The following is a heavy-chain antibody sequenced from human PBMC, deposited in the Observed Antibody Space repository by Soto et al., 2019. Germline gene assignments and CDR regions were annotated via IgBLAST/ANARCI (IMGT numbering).Heavy chain of an antibody. CDR2: LYYSGST. J-gene: IGHJ4*02. CDR3: ASGDTAMVYFDY. CDR1: GGSISSYY. V-gene: IGHV4-59*01. Sequence: QVQLQESGPGLVKPSETLSLTCTVSGGSISSYYWSWIGQPPGKGLEWIGYLYYSGSTNYNPSLKSRVTISVGTSKNQFSLKLSSVTAADTAVYYCASGDTAMVYFDYWGQGTLVTVSS. D-gene: IGHD5-18*01.